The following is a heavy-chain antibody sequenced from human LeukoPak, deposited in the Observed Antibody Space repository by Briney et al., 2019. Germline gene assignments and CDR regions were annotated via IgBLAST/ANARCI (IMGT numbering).Heavy chain of an antibody. CDR3: AKDSRSSGWATFDY. D-gene: IGHD6-19*01. V-gene: IGHV3-9*01. Sequence: GGSLILSCAASGFTFDDYAMHWVRQAPGKGLEWVSGISWNSGSIGYADSVKGRFTISRDNAKNSLYLQMNSLRAEDTALYYCAKDSRSSGWATFDYWGQGTLVTVSS. CDR1: GFTFDDYA. CDR2: ISWNSGSI. J-gene: IGHJ4*02.